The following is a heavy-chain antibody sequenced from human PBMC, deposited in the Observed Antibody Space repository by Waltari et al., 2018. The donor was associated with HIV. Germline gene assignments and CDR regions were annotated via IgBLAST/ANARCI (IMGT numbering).Heavy chain of an antibody. CDR2: IRGDGNTP. V-gene: IGHV3-74*01. CDR3: ARGDLAV. J-gene: IGHJ6*02. Sequence: EVQLVESGGGLIQPGGSMRLACAASGFTRSDFWMHWGREVAGEGLVWGSRIRGDGNTPGTAYYVTVRFTISRDNAKKTMYLQMNSLSAEDTSVYYCARGDLAVWGQGTTVTVSS. CDR1: GFTRSDFW.